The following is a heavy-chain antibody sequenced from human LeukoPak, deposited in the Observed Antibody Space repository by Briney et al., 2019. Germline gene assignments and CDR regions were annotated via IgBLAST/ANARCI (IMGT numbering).Heavy chain of an antibody. CDR3: AREDAYNADFDF. V-gene: IGHV3-7*01. CDR2: IKQDGSVK. D-gene: IGHD5-24*01. CDR1: GFSFSTYW. J-gene: IGHJ4*02. Sequence: PGGSLRLSCAASGFSFSTYWKSWVRQAPGKGLEWVANIKQDGSVKYYVDSVKGRFAISRDNAKNSLYLQMNSLRAEDTAVYYCAREDAYNADFDFWGQGTLITVSS.